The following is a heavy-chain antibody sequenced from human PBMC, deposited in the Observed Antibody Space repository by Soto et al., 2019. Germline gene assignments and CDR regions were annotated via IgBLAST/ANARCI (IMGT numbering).Heavy chain of an antibody. D-gene: IGHD1-7*01. CDR3: TRGNSGWYFDL. V-gene: IGHV3-15*01. J-gene: IGHJ2*01. CDR2: IKRKTDGGTT. CDR1: GFTFSNAW. Sequence: EVQLVESGGGLVKPGGSLRVSCAASGFTFSNAWMSWVRQAPGKGLEWVGRIKRKTDGGTTDYAATVKDRFTISRDDAKNTLYLQMNSLKSEDTAVYYCTRGNSGWYFDLWGRGTLVAVSS.